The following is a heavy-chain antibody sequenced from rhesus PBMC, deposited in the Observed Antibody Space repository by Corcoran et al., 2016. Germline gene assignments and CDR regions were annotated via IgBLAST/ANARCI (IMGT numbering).Heavy chain of an antibody. J-gene: IGHJ4*01. D-gene: IGHD6-31*01. V-gene: IGHV1-111*02. CDR3: ATALGAAAAFDY. Sequence: EVQLVQSGAEVKKPGASVKISCKASGYTFTDYHPHRVRHAPGKGLEWMGRVDPEDGEAIHAQKFQDRVTITADTSTDTAYMELSSLRSEDTAVYYCATALGAAAAFDYWGQGVLVTVSS. CDR1: GYTFTDYH. CDR2: VDPEDGEA.